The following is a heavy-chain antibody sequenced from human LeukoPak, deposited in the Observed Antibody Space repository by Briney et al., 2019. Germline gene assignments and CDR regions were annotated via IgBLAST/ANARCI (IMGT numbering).Heavy chain of an antibody. D-gene: IGHD3-22*01. CDR2: INWNGGST. CDR1: GVTSYDTS. CDR3: EKARDHENSSRCTQYDAFDI. V-gene: IGHV3-20*03. J-gene: IGHJ3*02. Sequence: PGGSLRLSSAQPGVTSYDTSTSTVSQAPGKGLEWVSSINWNGGSTGYADSVKGRFTISRDNAKNSLFLQMNSLRAEDTALYYCEKARDHENSSRCTQYDAFDIWGQGTMVTVSS.